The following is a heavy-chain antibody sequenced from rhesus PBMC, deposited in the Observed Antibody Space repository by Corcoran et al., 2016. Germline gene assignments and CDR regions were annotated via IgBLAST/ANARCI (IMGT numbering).Heavy chain of an antibody. D-gene: IGHD6-43*01. CDR2: IGQRNGNNT. J-gene: IGHJ4*01. CDR3: ARHHLTTVAAAFDY. Sequence: EVQLVESGGGLVQLGGSLRLSCVASGFTFSDYWMAWARQPTGKGLEWVSSIGQRNGNNTIDLDPFKVRVTISKDNTNNMLYLQMNSLGAEDTAVYYCARHHLTTVAAAFDYWGRGVLVTASS. V-gene: IGHV3-37*01. CDR1: GFTFSDYW.